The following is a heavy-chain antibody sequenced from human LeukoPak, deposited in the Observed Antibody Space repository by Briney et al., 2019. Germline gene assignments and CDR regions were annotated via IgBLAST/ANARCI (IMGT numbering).Heavy chain of an antibody. D-gene: IGHD4-17*01. CDR2: ISYSGST. V-gene: IGHV4-59*08. CDR3: ATTTERTPSAFDY. J-gene: IGHJ4*02. CDR1: GGSISNYY. Sequence: SETLSLTCTVSGGSISNYYWSWIRQPPGKGLEWIGYISYSGSTNNNPSLKSRATISVDTTKNQFSLKLSSVTAADTAVYYCATTTERTPSAFDYWGQGTLVTVSS.